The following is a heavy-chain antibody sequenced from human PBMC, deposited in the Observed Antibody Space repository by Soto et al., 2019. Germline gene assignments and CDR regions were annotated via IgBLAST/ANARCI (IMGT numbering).Heavy chain of an antibody. J-gene: IGHJ4*02. CDR2: IYYSGST. CDR1: GGSISSGGYY. D-gene: IGHD5-18*01. Sequence: QVQLQESGPGLVKPSQTLSLTCTVSGGSISSGGYYWSWIRQHPGKGLEWIGYIYYSGSTYYNPSLKSRVTIAVDTAKNQFSLKLSSVTAADTAVYYCARETRGGYPDYWGQGTLVTVSS. CDR3: ARETRGGYPDY. V-gene: IGHV4-31*03.